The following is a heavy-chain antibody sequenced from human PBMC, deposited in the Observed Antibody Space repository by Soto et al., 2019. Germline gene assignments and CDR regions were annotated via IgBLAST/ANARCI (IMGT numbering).Heavy chain of an antibody. CDR3: ARAPQTVAGAGIWY. V-gene: IGHV1-18*01. CDR2: ISGYNGDT. CDR1: GYTFTSYG. Sequence: QVQLVQSGAEVKKPGASVKVSCKASGYTFTSYGISWVRQAPGQGLEWMGWISGYNGDTNYAQKYQGRGTMTTDTSTSRAYMELRSLRSDDTAVYYCARAPQTVAGAGIWYWGQGTLVTVSS. D-gene: IGHD6-13*01. J-gene: IGHJ4*02.